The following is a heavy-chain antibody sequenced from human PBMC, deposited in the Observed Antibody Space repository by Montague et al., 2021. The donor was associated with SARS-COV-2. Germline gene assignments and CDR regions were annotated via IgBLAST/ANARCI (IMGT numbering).Heavy chain of an antibody. CDR1: GFTFTNYA. V-gene: IGHV3-48*02. CDR2: ISSSGTIT. J-gene: IGHJ4*02. CDR3: ARDPRGDGDYFYDY. D-gene: IGHD4-17*01. Sequence: SLRLSCAASGFTFTNYAMNWVRQAPGKGLEWVSFISSSGTITYYADSVRGRFTISRDNAKNSLSLHMNSLRDEDTAVYYCARDPRGDGDYFYDYWGQGTLVTVSS.